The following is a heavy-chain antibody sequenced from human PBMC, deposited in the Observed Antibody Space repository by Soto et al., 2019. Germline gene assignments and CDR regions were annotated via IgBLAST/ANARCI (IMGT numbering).Heavy chain of an antibody. CDR1: GGSISSSSYY. CDR3: ARHRNSGSYLALLFDY. J-gene: IGHJ4*02. V-gene: IGHV4-39*01. D-gene: IGHD1-26*01. CDR2: IYYSGST. Sequence: QLQLQESGPGLVKPSETLSLTCTVSGGSISSSSYYWGWIRQPPGKGLEWIGSIYYSGSTYYNPSLKSRVTISVDTSKNQFSLKLSSVTAADTAVDYCARHRNSGSYLALLFDYWGQGTLVTVSS.